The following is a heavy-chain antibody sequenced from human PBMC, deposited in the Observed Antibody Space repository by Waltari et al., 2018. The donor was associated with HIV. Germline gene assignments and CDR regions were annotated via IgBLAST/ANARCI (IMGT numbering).Heavy chain of an antibody. CDR2: ISRNGDTK. CDR3: ANSDGYYGEGTGAFDI. J-gene: IGHJ3*02. Sequence: QMVQSGGGLAQPGKSLRLSCSASEFMFDDYDMHWVRQAPGKGLEWVSGISRNGDTKTYAAPVKGRFVISRDNALSFLYLQMNSLRPEDTALYFCANSDGYYGEGTGAFDIWGQGTMVIVSS. D-gene: IGHD2-21*01. V-gene: IGHV3-9*01. CDR1: EFMFDDYD.